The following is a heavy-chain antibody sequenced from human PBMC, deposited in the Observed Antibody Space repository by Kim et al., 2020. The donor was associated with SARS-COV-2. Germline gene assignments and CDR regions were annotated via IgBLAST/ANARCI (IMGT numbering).Heavy chain of an antibody. D-gene: IGHD5-12*01. CDR1: GGSFSGYY. CDR3: ARSVYRTGDFDY. Sequence: SETLSLTCAVYGGSFSGYYWSWIRQPPGKGLEWIGEINHSGSTNYNPSLKSRVTISVDTSKNQFSLKLSSVTAADTAVYYCARSVYRTGDFDYWGQGTLVTVSS. CDR2: INHSGST. J-gene: IGHJ4*02. V-gene: IGHV4-34*01.